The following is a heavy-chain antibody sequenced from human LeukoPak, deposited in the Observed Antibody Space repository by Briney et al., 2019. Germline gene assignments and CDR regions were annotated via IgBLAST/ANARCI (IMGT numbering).Heavy chain of an antibody. CDR2: IKQAASET. CDR3: TRYYCGTSTTCYMFDF. D-gene: IGHD2-2*01. CDR1: GFTFSSYG. J-gene: IGHJ4*02. V-gene: IGHV3-7*01. Sequence: GSLRLSCAASGFTFSSYGIHWVRQAPGKGLEWVAIIKQAASETYYVDSVKGRFTISRDNAKNSLYLQMSSLRADDTAVYYCTRYYCGTSTTCYMFDFWGQGTLVTVSS.